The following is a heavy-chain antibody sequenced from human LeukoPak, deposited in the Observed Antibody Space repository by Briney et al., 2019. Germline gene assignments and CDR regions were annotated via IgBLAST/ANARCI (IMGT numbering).Heavy chain of an antibody. Sequence: SETLSLTCTVSVGSISTYYWSWIRQPPGKGLEWIGYIYYSGNTNYNPSLRSRVTISVDTSKNQFSLKLSSVTAADTAVYYCARHDYYDSSGLGYWGQGTLVTVSS. CDR2: IYYSGNT. CDR3: ARHDYYDSSGLGY. J-gene: IGHJ4*02. CDR1: VGSISTYY. D-gene: IGHD3-22*01. V-gene: IGHV4-59*08.